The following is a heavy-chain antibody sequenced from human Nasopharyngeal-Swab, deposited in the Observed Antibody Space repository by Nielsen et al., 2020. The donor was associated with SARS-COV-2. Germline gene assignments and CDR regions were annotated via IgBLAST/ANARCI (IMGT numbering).Heavy chain of an antibody. CDR2: ISGNSVSI. Sequence: GGSLRLSCAASEFTFDDYAMYWVRQAPGKGLEWVSGISGNSVSIGYSDSVKGRFIISRDNAKNSLYLQMNSLRVEDTALYYCAKDKGAGSFDYWGQGTLVTVSS. V-gene: IGHV3-9*01. J-gene: IGHJ4*02. CDR1: EFTFDDYA. D-gene: IGHD6-13*01. CDR3: AKDKGAGSFDY.